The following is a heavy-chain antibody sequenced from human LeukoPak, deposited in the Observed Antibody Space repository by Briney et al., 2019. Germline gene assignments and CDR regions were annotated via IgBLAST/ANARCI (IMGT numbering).Heavy chain of an antibody. Sequence: PSETLSLTCTVSGGSISSYSWSWIRQPAGKGLEWIGRIYSSGSTNYNPSLKSRVTMSVDTSKNQFSLKLSSVTAADTAVYYCARGVYDSSRDYYYYYYMDVWGKGTTVTVSS. V-gene: IGHV4-4*07. J-gene: IGHJ6*03. D-gene: IGHD3-22*01. CDR3: ARGVYDSSRDYYYYYYMDV. CDR1: GGSISSYS. CDR2: IYSSGST.